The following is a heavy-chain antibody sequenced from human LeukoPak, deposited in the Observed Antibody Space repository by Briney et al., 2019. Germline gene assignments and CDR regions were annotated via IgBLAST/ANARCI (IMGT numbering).Heavy chain of an antibody. CDR3: ARAKRGAAGSLVTLDY. D-gene: IGHD6-13*01. V-gene: IGHV1-69*05. Sequence: SVKVSCKASGGTFSSYAISWVRQAPGQGLEWMGGIIPTFGTANYAQKFQGRVTITTDESTSTAYMELSSLRSEDTAVYYCARAKRGAAGSLVTLDYWGQGTLVTVSS. J-gene: IGHJ4*02. CDR1: GGTFSSYA. CDR2: IIPTFGTA.